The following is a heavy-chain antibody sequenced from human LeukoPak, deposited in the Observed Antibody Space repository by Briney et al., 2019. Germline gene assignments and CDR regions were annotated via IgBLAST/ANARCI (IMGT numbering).Heavy chain of an antibody. CDR3: ARASGIAEAYPYYYGMDV. CDR2: IYSGGST. CDR1: GFTVSSNY. Sequence: GGSLRLSCAASGFTVSSNYMSWVRQAPGKGLEWVSVIYSGGSTYYADSVKGRFTISSDNSKNTLYLQMNSLTADDTPLSYSARASGIAEAYPYYYGMDVWGKGTTVPSPQ. J-gene: IGHJ6*04. D-gene: IGHD6-13*01. V-gene: IGHV3-66*01.